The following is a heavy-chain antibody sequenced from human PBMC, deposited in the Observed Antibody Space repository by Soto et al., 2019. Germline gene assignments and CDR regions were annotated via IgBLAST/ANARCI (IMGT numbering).Heavy chain of an antibody. V-gene: IGHV1-69*04. Sequence: GSSVKVSCKASGGTFSSYTISWVRQAPGQGLEWMGRIIPIRGIANYAQKFQGRVTITADKSTSTAYMELSSLKSEDTAVYYCARDQSWDALVWWFAPWGQGTLVTVSS. D-gene: IGHD3-16*01. CDR3: ARDQSWDALVWWFAP. J-gene: IGHJ5*02. CDR1: GGTFSSYT. CDR2: IIPIRGIA.